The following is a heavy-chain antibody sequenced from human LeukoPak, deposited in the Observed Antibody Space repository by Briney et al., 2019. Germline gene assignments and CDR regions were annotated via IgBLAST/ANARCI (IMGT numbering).Heavy chain of an antibody. CDR2: ISGSGGST. D-gene: IGHD3-22*01. J-gene: IGHJ4*02. V-gene: IGHV3-23*01. Sequence: GGSLRLSCAASEFTFSSYAMSWVRQAPGKGLEWVSAISGSGGSTYYADSVKGRFTISRDNSKNTLYLQMHSLRAEDTAVYYCAKDRLPLSSAYYYVPFDYWGQGTLVTVSS. CDR1: EFTFSSYA. CDR3: AKDRLPLSSAYYYVPFDY.